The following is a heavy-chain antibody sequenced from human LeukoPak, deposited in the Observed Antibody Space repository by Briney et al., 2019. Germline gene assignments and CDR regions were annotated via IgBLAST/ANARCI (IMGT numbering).Heavy chain of an antibody. CDR3: ARDIAVAGTEYFDL. D-gene: IGHD6-19*01. V-gene: IGHV3-53*01. Sequence: GGSLRLSCAASGFIVSSNYMSWVRQAPGKGLEWVSVIYSGGDTYYADSVKGRFTISRDNSKNTLYLQMNSLRAEDTAVYYCARDIAVAGTEYFDLWGRGTLVTVS. CDR1: GFIVSSNY. CDR2: IYSGGDT. J-gene: IGHJ2*01.